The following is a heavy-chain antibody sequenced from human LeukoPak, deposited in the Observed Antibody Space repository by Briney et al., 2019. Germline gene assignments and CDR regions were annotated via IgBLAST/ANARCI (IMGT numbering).Heavy chain of an antibody. CDR1: GYTFTSYY. D-gene: IGHD6-13*01. CDR2: INPSGAST. J-gene: IGHJ5*02. CDR3: ARVAAAGFAYDKFDP. V-gene: IGHV1-46*01. Sequence: ASVKVSCKASGYTFTSYYMHRVRQAPGQGLEWMGIINPSGASTNYAQKFQGRVNMTRDTSTNTVYMELGSLRSEDTAVYYCARVAAAGFAYDKFDPWGQGTLVTVSS.